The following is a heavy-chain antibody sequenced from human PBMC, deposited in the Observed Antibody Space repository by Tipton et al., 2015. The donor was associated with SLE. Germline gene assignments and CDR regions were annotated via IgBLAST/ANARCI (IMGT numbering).Heavy chain of an antibody. CDR3: ARPHIMAAAGDQAPTAFDI. CDR1: GGSISSGTYY. J-gene: IGHJ3*02. D-gene: IGHD6-13*01. V-gene: IGHV4-61*02. CDR2: IYTSGST. Sequence: TLSLTCTVSGGSISSGTYYWSWIRQPAGKGLEWIGRIYTSGSTNYNPSLKGRVTISVDTSKNQFSLKLSSVTAADTAVYYCARPHIMAAAGDQAPTAFDIWGQGTMVTVSS.